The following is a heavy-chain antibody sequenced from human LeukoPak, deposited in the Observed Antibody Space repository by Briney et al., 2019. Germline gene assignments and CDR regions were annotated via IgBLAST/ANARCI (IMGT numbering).Heavy chain of an antibody. D-gene: IGHD3-16*01. J-gene: IGHJ4*02. V-gene: IGHV3-30-3*01. CDR2: ISYDGGNK. Sequence: PGGSLRLSCAASGFTFSSYAMHWVRQAPGKGLEWVAVISYDGGNKYYADSVKGRFTISRDNSKNTLYLQMNSLRAEDTAVYYCARDSNTYYFDYWGQGTLVTVSS. CDR1: GFTFSSYA. CDR3: ARDSNTYYFDY.